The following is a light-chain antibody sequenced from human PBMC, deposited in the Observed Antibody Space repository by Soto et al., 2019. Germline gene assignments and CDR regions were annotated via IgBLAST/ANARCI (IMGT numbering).Light chain of an antibody. CDR2: GAS. CDR3: QQYNKWPLT. V-gene: IGKV3-15*01. J-gene: IGKJ1*01. CDR1: QSVSID. Sequence: EIVLTQSPGNMSMSPGERATLSCRASQSVSIDLAWYQQTPGQAPRLLIYGASTRATGIPVRFSGSASGTEFTLTISSLQSEDFTVYYCQQYNKWPLTFGQGTKVDIK.